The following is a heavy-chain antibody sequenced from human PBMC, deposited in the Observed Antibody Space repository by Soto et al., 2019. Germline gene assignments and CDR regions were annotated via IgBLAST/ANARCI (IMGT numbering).Heavy chain of an antibody. V-gene: IGHV4-61*01. CDR1: GDSVSSRNYY. D-gene: IGHD6-19*01. Sequence: SETLSLTCTVSGDSVSSRNYYWSWIRQPPGKGLEWIGYIYFSGSTNYNPSLKSRLTISVDTSKNQFSLKLSSVTAADTAVYYCARDRMAVAGFDYWGQGTLVTVS. CDR3: ARDRMAVAGFDY. CDR2: IYFSGST. J-gene: IGHJ4*02.